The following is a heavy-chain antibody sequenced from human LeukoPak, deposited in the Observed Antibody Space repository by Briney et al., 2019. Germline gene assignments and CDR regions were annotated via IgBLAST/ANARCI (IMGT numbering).Heavy chain of an antibody. J-gene: IGHJ6*02. CDR1: GGSISSYY. Sequence: PSETLSLTCTVSGGSISSYYWSWIRQPPGKGLEWIGYIYYSGSTNYNPSLKSRVTISVDTSKNQSSLKLSSVTAADTAVYYCARVRDYSSSCYDYYYYGMDVWGQGTTVTVSS. D-gene: IGHD6-13*01. CDR2: IYYSGST. CDR3: ARVRDYSSSCYDYYYYGMDV. V-gene: IGHV4-59*01.